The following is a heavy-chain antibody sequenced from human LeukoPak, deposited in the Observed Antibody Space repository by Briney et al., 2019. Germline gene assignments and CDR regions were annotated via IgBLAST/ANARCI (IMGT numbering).Heavy chain of an antibody. D-gene: IGHD1-26*01. J-gene: IGHJ4*02. CDR2: IYYSGST. V-gene: IGHV4-59*01. Sequence: SETLSLTCTVSGGSISSYYWSWIRQPPGKGLEWIGYIYYSGSTNYNPSLKSRLTISVDTSKNQFSLKLSSVTAAGTAVYYCARGEWEIGLFFDYWGQGTLVTVSS. CDR1: GGSISSYY. CDR3: ARGEWEIGLFFDY.